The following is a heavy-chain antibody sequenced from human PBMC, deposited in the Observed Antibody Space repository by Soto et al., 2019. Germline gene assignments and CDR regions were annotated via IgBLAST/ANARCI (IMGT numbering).Heavy chain of an antibody. V-gene: IGHV4-61*01. CDR1: GGSVSSGSYY. CDR2: IYYSGST. CDR3: AREGAGRGYSYGVHNWFDP. D-gene: IGHD5-18*01. Sequence: PSETLSLTCTVSGGSVSSGSYYWSWIRQPPGKGLEWIGYIYYSGSTNYNPSLKSRVTISVDTSKNQFSLKLSSVTAADTAVYYCAREGAGRGYSYGVHNWFDPWGQGTLVTVS. J-gene: IGHJ5*02.